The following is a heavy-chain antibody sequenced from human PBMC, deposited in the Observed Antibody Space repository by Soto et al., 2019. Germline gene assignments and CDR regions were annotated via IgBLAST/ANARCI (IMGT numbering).Heavy chain of an antibody. CDR3: ARDSRGPMDSPRNGMEG. J-gene: IGHJ6*02. Sequence: PACALRLACAACGVRVIRSTVNGVRKAPGKGLEWVSSISSSSSYIYYADSVKGRFTISRDNAKNSLYLQMNSLRAEDTAVYYWARDSRGPMDSPRNGMEGWAPGTTVT. CDR2: ISSSSSYI. V-gene: IGHV3-21*01. D-gene: IGHD2-8*01. CDR1: GVRVIRST.